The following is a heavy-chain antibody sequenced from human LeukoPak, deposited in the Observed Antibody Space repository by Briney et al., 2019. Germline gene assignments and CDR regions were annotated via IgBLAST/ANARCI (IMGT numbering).Heavy chain of an antibody. CDR3: AKDRYSYAFEYSDS. D-gene: IGHD5-18*01. Sequence: GGSLRLSCAASGFTFSSYGMHWVRQVPGKGLDWVAVISNDGSKKYYADSVKGRFTISRDNSKNTLSLQVSSLRTEDTAVYYCAKDRYSYAFEYSDSWGQGTLVTVSS. J-gene: IGHJ4*02. CDR1: GFTFSSYG. CDR2: ISNDGSKK. V-gene: IGHV3-30*18.